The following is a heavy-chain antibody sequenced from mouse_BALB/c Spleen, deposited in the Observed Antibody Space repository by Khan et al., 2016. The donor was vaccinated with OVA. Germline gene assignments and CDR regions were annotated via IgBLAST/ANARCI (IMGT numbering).Heavy chain of an antibody. Sequence: QVQLQQSGPGLVQPSQSLSITCTVSGFSLANYSVHWIRQSPGKGLEWLGVIWSAGSTDYNAAFMSRLTITKDNSRSQVFFKMNSLQPNDTAIYYSATRGYDYGRGALFAYWGQGTLVTVSA. CDR3: ATRGYDYGRGALFAY. V-gene: IGHV2-2*02. J-gene: IGHJ3*01. CDR2: IWSAGST. CDR1: GFSLANYS. D-gene: IGHD2-4*01.